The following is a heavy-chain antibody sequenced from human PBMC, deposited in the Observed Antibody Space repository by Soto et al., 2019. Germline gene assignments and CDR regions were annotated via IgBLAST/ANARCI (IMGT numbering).Heavy chain of an antibody. J-gene: IGHJ4*02. D-gene: IGHD6-13*01. Sequence: GASVKVSCKASGGTFSSYAISWVRQAPGQGLEWMGGIIPIFGTANYAQKFQGRVTITADESTSTAYMELSSLRSEDTAVYYCARVDSYSSSLHYWGQGTLVTVSS. V-gene: IGHV1-69*13. CDR2: IIPIFGTA. CDR3: ARVDSYSSSLHY. CDR1: GGTFSSYA.